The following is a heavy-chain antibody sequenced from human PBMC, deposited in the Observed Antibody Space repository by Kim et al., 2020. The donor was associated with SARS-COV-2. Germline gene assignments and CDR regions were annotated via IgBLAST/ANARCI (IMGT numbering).Heavy chain of an antibody. V-gene: IGHV5-51*01. CDR1: GSSFTSYW. CDR3: ARLDSSGYYFDAFDI. CDR2: IYPGDSDT. D-gene: IGHD3-22*01. Sequence: GESLKISCKGSGSSFTSYWIGWVRQMPGKGLEWMGIIYPGDSDTRYSPSFQGQVTISADKSISTAYLQWSSLKASDTAMYYCARLDSSGYYFDAFDIWGQGTMVTVSS. J-gene: IGHJ3*02.